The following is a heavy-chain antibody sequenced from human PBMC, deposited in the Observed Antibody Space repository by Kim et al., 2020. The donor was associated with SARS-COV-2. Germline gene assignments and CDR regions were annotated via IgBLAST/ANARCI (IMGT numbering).Heavy chain of an antibody. D-gene: IGHD2-2*01. J-gene: IGHJ3*02. Sequence: GGSLRLSCAASGFTVSSNYMSWVRQAPGKGLEWVSVIYSGGSTYYADSVKGRFTISRDNSKNTLYLQMNSLRAEDTAVYYCARDPGGYCSSTSCPDAFDIWGQGTMVTVSS. CDR2: IYSGGST. CDR1: GFTVSSNY. CDR3: ARDPGGYCSSTSCPDAFDI. V-gene: IGHV3-66*01.